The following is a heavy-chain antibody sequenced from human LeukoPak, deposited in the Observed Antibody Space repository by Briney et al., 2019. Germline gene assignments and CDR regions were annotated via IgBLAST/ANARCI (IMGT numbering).Heavy chain of an antibody. CDR1: GFTFSSCS. D-gene: IGHD6-13*01. CDR2: ISSSSSYI. Sequence: GGSLRLSCAASGFTFSSCSMNWVRQAPGKGLEWVSSISSSSSYIYYADSVKGRFTISRDNAKNSLYLQMNSLRAEDTAVYYCARDGAAKSLPFFDYWGQGALVTVSS. CDR3: ARDGAAKSLPFFDY. J-gene: IGHJ4*02. V-gene: IGHV3-21*01.